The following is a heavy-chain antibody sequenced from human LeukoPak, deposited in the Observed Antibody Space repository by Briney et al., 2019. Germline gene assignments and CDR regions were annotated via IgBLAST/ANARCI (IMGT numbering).Heavy chain of an antibody. CDR3: ARHVGSSAHFDY. CDR1: GGSITTSHYC. V-gene: IGHV4-39*01. J-gene: IGHJ4*02. D-gene: IGHD3-10*01. CDR2: IYSSGST. Sequence: PSETLSLTCTVSGGSITTSHYCWAWIRQPPGRGLVWIGSIYSSGSTYYNPSLKSRVTISVDTSKNQFSLKLNSVTAADTAVYYCARHVGSSAHFDYWGQGTLATVSS.